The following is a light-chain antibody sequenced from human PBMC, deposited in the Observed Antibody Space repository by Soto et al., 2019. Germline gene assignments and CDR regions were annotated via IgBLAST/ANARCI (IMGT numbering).Light chain of an antibody. CDR3: QQYGTSPPYI. Sequence: EIVLTQSPGTLCLSPGEWATLSCRATQSVSSVDLAWYQQKPGQAPRLLIYGASSRATGIPDRFSGSGSGTDFTLTISRLEPEDFAVYYCQQYGTSPPYIFGQGTKLEIK. CDR1: QSVSSVD. V-gene: IGKV3-20*01. J-gene: IGKJ2*01. CDR2: GAS.